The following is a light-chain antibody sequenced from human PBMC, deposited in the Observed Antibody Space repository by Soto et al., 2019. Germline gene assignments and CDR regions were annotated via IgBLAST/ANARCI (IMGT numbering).Light chain of an antibody. CDR3: QQYNNWPLT. V-gene: IGKV3D-15*01. J-gene: IGKJ5*01. Sequence: EIVMTQSAATLSGSAGERATLSCWASQSVSSNLAWYQQKTGQAPRLLIYGASNRATGIPDRFSGSGYGTDFNLTISSLQSEDFAVYYCQQYNNWPLTFGQGTRLEIK. CDR1: QSVSSN. CDR2: GAS.